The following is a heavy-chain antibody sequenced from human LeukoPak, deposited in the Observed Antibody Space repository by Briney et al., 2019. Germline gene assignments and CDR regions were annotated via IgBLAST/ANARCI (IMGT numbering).Heavy chain of an antibody. D-gene: IGHD6-13*01. CDR1: GFTFRTYA. Sequence: GRSLRLSCAASGFTFRTYAIHWVRQAPGKGLEWVSVISYDGGNKFYADSAKGRFTISRDNSKNTVYLQMDSLRPEDTAVYYCAKGGHSSSWYKDFWGQGTLVTVSS. CDR2: ISYDGGNK. V-gene: IGHV3-30*18. J-gene: IGHJ4*02. CDR3: AKGGHSSSWYKDF.